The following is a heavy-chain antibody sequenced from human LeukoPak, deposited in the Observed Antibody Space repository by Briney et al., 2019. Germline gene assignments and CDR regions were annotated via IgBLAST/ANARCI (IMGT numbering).Heavy chain of an antibody. V-gene: IGHV4-31*03. CDR1: GGSISSGGYY. CDR2: IYYSGST. D-gene: IGHD2-21*01. CDR3: ARTSPGARFPTLNWFDP. J-gene: IGHJ5*02. Sequence: SQTLSLTCTVSGGSISSGGYYWSWLRQHPGKGLEWIGYIYYSGSTYYNPSLKSRVTISVDTSKNQFSLKLSSVTAADTAVYYCARTSPGARFPTLNWFDPWGQGTLVTVSS.